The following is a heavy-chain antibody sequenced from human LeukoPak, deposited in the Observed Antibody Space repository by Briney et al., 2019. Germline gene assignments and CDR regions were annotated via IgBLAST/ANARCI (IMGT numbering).Heavy chain of an antibody. J-gene: IGHJ5*01. CDR2: MNPNSGNT. D-gene: IGHD3-22*01. CDR1: GYTFTSYD. V-gene: IGHV1-8*01. Sequence: ASVKVSCKASGYTFTSYDINWVRQATGQGLEWMGWMNPNSGNTGYPQKFQGRVTMTRNTSISTAYMELSSLRSEDTAVYYCARADRSDYNWSHTRGHGTLVTASS. CDR3: ARADRSDYNWSHT.